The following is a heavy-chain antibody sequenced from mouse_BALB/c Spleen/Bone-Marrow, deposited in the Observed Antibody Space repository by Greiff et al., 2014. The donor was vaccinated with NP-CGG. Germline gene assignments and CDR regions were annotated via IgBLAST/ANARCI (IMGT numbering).Heavy chain of an antibody. J-gene: IGHJ2*01. CDR1: GFSITSGYS. V-gene: IGHV3-1*02. D-gene: IGHD4-1*01. CDR3: ARKGTGTSYFDY. CDR2: IHYSVGT. Sequence: EVKLVESGPDLVKPSQSLSLTCTVTGFSITSGYSWHWIRQFPGNKLERMGYIHYSVGTNYNPSLKSRISITRDTSKNQFFLQLNSVTTEDTATYYCARKGTGTSYFDYWGQGTTLTVSS.